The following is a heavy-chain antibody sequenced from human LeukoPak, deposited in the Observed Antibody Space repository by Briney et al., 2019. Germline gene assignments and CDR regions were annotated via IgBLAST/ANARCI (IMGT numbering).Heavy chain of an antibody. D-gene: IGHD6-19*01. CDR3: ARDRAGIAVAGQTNYYYYGMDV. CDR1: GDSVSSNSAA. J-gene: IGHJ6*02. V-gene: IGHV6-1*01. CDR2: TYYRSKWYN. Sequence: SQTLSLTCAISGDSVSSNSAAWNCIRQSPSRGLKWLGRTYYRSKWYNDYAVSVKSRITINPDTSKNQFSLQLNSVTPEDTAVYYCARDRAGIAVAGQTNYYYYGMDVWGQGTTVTVSS.